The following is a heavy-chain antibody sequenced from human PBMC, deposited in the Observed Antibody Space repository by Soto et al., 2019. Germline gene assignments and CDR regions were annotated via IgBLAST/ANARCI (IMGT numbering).Heavy chain of an antibody. CDR1: GYTFTSYA. CDR3: ARGSGYYYGDDY. J-gene: IGHJ4*02. Sequence: QVQLVQSGAEEKKPGASVKVSCKASGYTFTSYAMHWVRQAPGQRLEWMGWINAGNGNTKYSQKFQGRVTITRDTSASTAYMELRSLRSEDTAVYYSARGSGYYYGDDYWGQGTLVTVSS. D-gene: IGHD3-22*01. V-gene: IGHV1-3*05. CDR2: INAGNGNT.